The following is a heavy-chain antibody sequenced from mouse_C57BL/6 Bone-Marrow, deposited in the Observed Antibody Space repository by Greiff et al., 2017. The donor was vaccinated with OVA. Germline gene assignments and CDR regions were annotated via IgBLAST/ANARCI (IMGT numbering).Heavy chain of an antibody. CDR1: GYTFTSYW. CDR2: IYPGSGST. J-gene: IGHJ1*03. Sequence: QVQLQQPGAELAKPGASVKMSCKASGYTFTSYWITWVKQRPGQGLEWIGDIYPGSGSTNYNEKFKSKATLTVDTSSSTAYMQLSSLTSEDSAVYYCARSPYDGYYDWYFEVWGTGTTVTVSS. CDR3: ARSPYDGYYDWYFEV. V-gene: IGHV1-55*01. D-gene: IGHD2-3*01.